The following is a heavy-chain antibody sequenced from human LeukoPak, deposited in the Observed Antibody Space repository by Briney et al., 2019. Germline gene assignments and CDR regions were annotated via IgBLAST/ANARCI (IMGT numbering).Heavy chain of an antibody. V-gene: IGHV4-59*01. CDR2: ISYSGGT. CDR3: ARAFSGSYFDY. J-gene: IGHJ4*02. Sequence: SETLSLTCTVSGGAISNYSWSWIRQPPGKGLEWIGYISYSGGTNYNPSLKSRVTISVDTSKNQFSLQLRSVTATDTAVYYCARAFSGSYFDYWGQGTLVTISS. D-gene: IGHD1-26*01. CDR1: GGAISNYS.